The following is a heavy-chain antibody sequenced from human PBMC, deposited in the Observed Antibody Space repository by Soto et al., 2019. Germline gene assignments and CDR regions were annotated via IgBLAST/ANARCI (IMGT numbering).Heavy chain of an antibody. D-gene: IGHD5-12*01. CDR2: IWYDGSNK. Sequence: SGGSLRLSCAASGFTFSSYGMHWVRQAPGKGLEWVAVIWYDGSNKYYADSVKGRFTISRDNSKNTLYLQMNSLRAEDTAVYYCARDSGSGGIVATIFYYYYYMDVWGKGTTVTVSS. J-gene: IGHJ6*03. CDR3: ARDSGSGGIVATIFYYYYYMDV. V-gene: IGHV3-33*01. CDR1: GFTFSSYG.